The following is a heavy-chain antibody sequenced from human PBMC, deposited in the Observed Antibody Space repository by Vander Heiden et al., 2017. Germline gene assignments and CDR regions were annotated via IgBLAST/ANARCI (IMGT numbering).Heavy chain of an antibody. V-gene: IGHV3-23*01. CDR2: ISGSVGST. J-gene: IGHJ4*02. D-gene: IGHD2-15*01. Sequence: EVQLFESGGGLVQPGGSLRLSCAATCFIVSSYAVGWVRQAPGKGLEWVSAISGSVGSTYYADSVKGRFTISRDNSKNTLYLQMNSLRAEDTAVYYCAKDKRGYCSGGSCYNFDYWGQGTLVTVSS. CDR3: AKDKRGYCSGGSCYNFDY. CDR1: CFIVSSYA.